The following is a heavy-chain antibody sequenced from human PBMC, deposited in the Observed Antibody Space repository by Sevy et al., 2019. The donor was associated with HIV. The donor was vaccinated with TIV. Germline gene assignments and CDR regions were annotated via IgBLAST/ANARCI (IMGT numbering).Heavy chain of an antibody. J-gene: IGHJ3*02. CDR3: GGFGGLLIISGDVFEI. Sequence: SETLSLTCAVSAYSVSSAYSWGWIRQPPGKGLEWIGNIYQSGNTYYNPSLKSRVTISVDTSNNQFSLGLTSVTAADTAVYYCGGFGGLLIISGDVFEIWGQGTMVTVSS. CDR1: AYSVSSAYS. CDR2: IYQSGNT. D-gene: IGHD3-9*01. V-gene: IGHV4-38-2*01.